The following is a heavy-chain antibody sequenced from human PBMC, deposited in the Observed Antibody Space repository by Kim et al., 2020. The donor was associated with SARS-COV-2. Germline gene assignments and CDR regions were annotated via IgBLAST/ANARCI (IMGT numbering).Heavy chain of an antibody. CDR3: ARENYYDSSGSTTGAFDI. D-gene: IGHD3-22*01. CDR2: INPNSGGT. J-gene: IGHJ3*02. V-gene: IGHV1-2*05. Sequence: ASVKVSCKASGYTFTGYYMHWVRQAPGQGLEWMGRINPNSGGTNYAQKFQGRVTMTRDTSISTAYMELSRLRSDDTVVYYCARENYYDSSGSTTGAFDIWGQGTMVTVSS. CDR1: GYTFTGYY.